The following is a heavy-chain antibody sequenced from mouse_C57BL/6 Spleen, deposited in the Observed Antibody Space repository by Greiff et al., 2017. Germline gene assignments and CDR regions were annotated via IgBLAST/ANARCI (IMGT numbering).Heavy chain of an antibody. J-gene: IGHJ1*03. CDR1: GYSFTGYY. CDR3: ARGDYYGSRGRYFDV. D-gene: IGHD1-1*01. Sequence: EVKLMESGPELVKPGASVKISCKASGYSFTGYYMNWVKQSPEKSLEWIGEINPSTGGTTYNQKFKAKATLTVDKSSSTAYMQLKSLTSEDSAVYYCARGDYYGSRGRYFDVWGTGTTVTVSS. V-gene: IGHV1-42*01. CDR2: INPSTGGT.